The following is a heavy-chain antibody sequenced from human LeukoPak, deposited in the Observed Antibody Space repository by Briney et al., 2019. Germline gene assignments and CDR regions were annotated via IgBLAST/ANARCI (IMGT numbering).Heavy chain of an antibody. CDR3: ARDQRYSYGFFTS. J-gene: IGHJ4*02. Sequence: GASVKVSCKASGGTFSSYAISWVRQAPGQGLEWMEGIIPIFGTANYAQKFQGRVTITADESTSTAYIELSSLRSEDTAVYYCARDQRYSYGFFTSWGQGTLVTVSS. V-gene: IGHV1-69*13. D-gene: IGHD5-18*01. CDR2: IIPIFGTA. CDR1: GGTFSSYA.